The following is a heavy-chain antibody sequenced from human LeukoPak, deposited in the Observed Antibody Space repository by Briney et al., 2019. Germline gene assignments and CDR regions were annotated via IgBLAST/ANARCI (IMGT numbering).Heavy chain of an antibody. CDR1: GFTFSSYS. Sequence: PGGSLRLSCAASGFTFSSYSMNWVRQAPGKGLEWVSSISTSSSYIHYADSVKGRFTISRDNAKNSLYLQMNSLRAEDTAVYYCARRRYSGSSQHFDYWGQGTLVTVSS. CDR3: ARRRYSGSSQHFDY. V-gene: IGHV3-21*01. CDR2: ISTSSSYI. J-gene: IGHJ4*02. D-gene: IGHD1-26*01.